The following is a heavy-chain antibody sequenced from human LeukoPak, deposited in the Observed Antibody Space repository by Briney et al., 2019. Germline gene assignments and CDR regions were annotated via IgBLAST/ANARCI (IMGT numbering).Heavy chain of an antibody. Sequence: SETLSLTCAVYGGSFSGYYWSWIRQPPGKGLEWIGEINHSGSTNYNPSLKSRATISVDTSKNQFSLKLSSVTAADTAVYYCASIPGIAAAGIEDWGQGPLVPASS. CDR3: ASIPGIAAAGIED. J-gene: IGHJ4*02. CDR2: INHSGST. V-gene: IGHV4-34*01. CDR1: GGSFSGYY. D-gene: IGHD6-13*01.